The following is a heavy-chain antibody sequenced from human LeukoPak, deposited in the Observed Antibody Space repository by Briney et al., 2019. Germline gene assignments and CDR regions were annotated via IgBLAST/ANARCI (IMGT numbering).Heavy chain of an antibody. CDR3: ATSGSYSQDAFDI. Sequence: GGSLRLSCAASGFTFSTFAMIWVRQPPGKGLEWVGRTGNKANSYTTEYAASVKGRFTISRDDSKNSLYLQMNSLKTEDTAVYYCATSGSYSQDAFDIWGQGTMVTVSS. CDR2: TGNKANSYTT. D-gene: IGHD1-26*01. V-gene: IGHV3-72*01. CDR1: GFTFSTFA. J-gene: IGHJ3*02.